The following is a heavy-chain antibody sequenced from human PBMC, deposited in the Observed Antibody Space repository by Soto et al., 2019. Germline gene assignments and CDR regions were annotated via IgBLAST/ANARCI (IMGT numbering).Heavy chain of an antibody. CDR2: IIPIFGKA. V-gene: IGHV1-69*13. D-gene: IGHD1-7*01. CDR1: GGTFRNYA. Sequence: SVKVSCKASGGTFRNYAFSWVRQAPGQGLEWVGGIIPIFGKANYEQRFQGRLTITADESTSTAYMELNSLRSEDTAVYFCARDLCINWYYPLDSWGQGTLVTVSS. CDR3: ARDLCINWYYPLDS. J-gene: IGHJ4*02.